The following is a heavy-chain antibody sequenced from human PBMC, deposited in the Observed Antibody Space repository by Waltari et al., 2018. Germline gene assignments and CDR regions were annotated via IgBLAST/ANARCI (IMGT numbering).Heavy chain of an antibody. CDR3: ARGGLPENWFDP. D-gene: IGHD2-21*02. J-gene: IGHJ5*02. Sequence: QVQLQVSGPGLVKPSETLSLHCSVSGFSISSAYYWGWIRQPPGKGLEWIGSFHHSTNNYYNPSLKSRVTISVDASKNQFSLKLSSVTAADTAVYYCARGGLPENWFDPWGQGTLVTVSS. CDR1: GFSISSAYY. CDR2: FHHSTNN. V-gene: IGHV4-38-2*02.